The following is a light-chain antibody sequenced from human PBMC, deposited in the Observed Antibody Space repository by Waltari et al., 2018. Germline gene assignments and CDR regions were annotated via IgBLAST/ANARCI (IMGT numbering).Light chain of an antibody. J-gene: IGLJ2*01. CDR1: RSYVGRYNY. Sequence: QSALTQPPSASGSPGQSVTISCPGTRSYVGRYNYVPWYQQHTGKAPTLTIYEVSKRPSGVPARLSGSKSGNTASLTVSGLQAEDEADYYCSSYAGSNNVVFGGGTKLTVL. V-gene: IGLV2-8*01. CDR3: SSYAGSNNVV. CDR2: EVS.